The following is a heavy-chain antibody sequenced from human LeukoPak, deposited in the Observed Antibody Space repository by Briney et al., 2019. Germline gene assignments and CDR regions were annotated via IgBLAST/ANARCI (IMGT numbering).Heavy chain of an antibody. CDR2: ISSSSSYI. CDR1: GFTFSSYS. D-gene: IGHD2-2*02. V-gene: IGHV3-21*01. J-gene: IGHJ4*02. CDR3: ASGCSTSCNIRHPFDY. Sequence: GGSLRLSCAASGFTFSSYSISWVRQAPGKGLEWVSSISSSSSYIYYADSVKGRFTISRDNAKNSLYLQMNSLRAEDTAVYYCASGCSTSCNIRHPFDYWGQGTLVTVSS.